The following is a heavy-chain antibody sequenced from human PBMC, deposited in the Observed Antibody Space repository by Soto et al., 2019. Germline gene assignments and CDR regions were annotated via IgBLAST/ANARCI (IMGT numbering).Heavy chain of an antibody. CDR3: ARGMYYDFWVDYYYMDV. D-gene: IGHD3-3*01. Sequence: GGSLRLSCAASGFTFSSYSMNWVRQAPGKGLEWVSSISSSSSYIYYADSVKGRFTISRDNAKNSLYLQMNSLRAEDTAVYYCARGMYYDFWVDYYYMDVWGKGTTVTVSS. J-gene: IGHJ6*03. V-gene: IGHV3-21*01. CDR2: ISSSSSYI. CDR1: GFTFSSYS.